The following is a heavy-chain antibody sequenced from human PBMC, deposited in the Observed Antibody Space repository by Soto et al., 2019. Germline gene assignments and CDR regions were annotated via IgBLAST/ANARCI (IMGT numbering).Heavy chain of an antibody. CDR3: ARDGYRVDTAMVTYGMDV. D-gene: IGHD5-18*01. J-gene: IGHJ6*02. CDR2: IKQDGSEK. CDR1: GFTFSSYW. Sequence: PGGSLRLSCAASGFTFSSYWMSWVRQAPGKGLEWVANIKQDGSEKYYVDSVKGRFTIPRDNAKNSLYLQMNSLRAEDTAVYYSARDGYRVDTAMVTYGMDVWGQGTTVTVSS. V-gene: IGHV3-7*05.